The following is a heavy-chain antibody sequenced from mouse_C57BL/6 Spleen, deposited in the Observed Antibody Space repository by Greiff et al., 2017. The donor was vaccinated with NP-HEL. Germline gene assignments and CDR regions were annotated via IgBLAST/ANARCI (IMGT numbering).Heavy chain of an antibody. CDR3: ARDAVWLRRGVDY. J-gene: IGHJ2*01. Sequence: EVKLVESGGGLVQSGRSLRLSCATSGFTFSDFYMEWVRQAPGKGLEWIAASRNKANDYTTEYSASVKGRFIVSRDTSQSILYLQMNALRAEDTAIYYCARDAVWLRRGVDYWGQGTTLTVSS. V-gene: IGHV7-1*01. D-gene: IGHD2-2*01. CDR2: SRNKANDYTT. CDR1: GFTFSDFY.